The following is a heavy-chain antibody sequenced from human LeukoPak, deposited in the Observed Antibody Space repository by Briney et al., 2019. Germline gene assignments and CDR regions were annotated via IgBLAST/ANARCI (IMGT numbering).Heavy chain of an antibody. CDR2: IRYDGSNK. J-gene: IGHJ5*02. D-gene: IGHD6-13*01. CDR3: ARDRGPYSSSSWFDP. CDR1: GLTFSSYG. V-gene: IGHV3-30*02. Sequence: GGSLRLSCAASGLTFSSYGMHWVRQAPGKGLEWVAFIRYDGSNKYYADSVKGRFTISRDNSKNTLYLQMNSLRADDTAVYYCARDRGPYSSSSWFDPWGQGTLVTVSS.